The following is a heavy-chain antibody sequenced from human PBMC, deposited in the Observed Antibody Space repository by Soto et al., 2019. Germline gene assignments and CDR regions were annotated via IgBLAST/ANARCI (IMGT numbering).Heavy chain of an antibody. V-gene: IGHV1-69*13. CDR1: GGTFSSYA. CDR2: IIPIFGTA. Sequence: SVKVSCKASGGTFSSYAISWVRQAPGQGLEWMGGIIPIFGTANYAQKFQGRVTITADESTSTAYMELSSLRSEDTAVYYCARGYYYDSSGYYNYGMDVWGQGTTVTVSS. D-gene: IGHD3-22*01. CDR3: ARGYYYDSSGYYNYGMDV. J-gene: IGHJ6*02.